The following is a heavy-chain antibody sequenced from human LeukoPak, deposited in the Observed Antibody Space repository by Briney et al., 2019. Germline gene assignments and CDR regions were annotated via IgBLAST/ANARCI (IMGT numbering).Heavy chain of an antibody. V-gene: IGHV4-34*01. Sequence: SETLSLTCAVYGGSFSGYYWSWIRQPPGKGLEWIVEIYHSGKTNYNPSLKSRVTMSVDKSKNQFSLNLTSVTAADTAVYYCARVEGAVWQYFQHWGQGTLVTVSS. CDR1: GGSFSGYY. D-gene: IGHD1-26*01. CDR3: ARVEGAVWQYFQH. CDR2: IYHSGKT. J-gene: IGHJ1*01.